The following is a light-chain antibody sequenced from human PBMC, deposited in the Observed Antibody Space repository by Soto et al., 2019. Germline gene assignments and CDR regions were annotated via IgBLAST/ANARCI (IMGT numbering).Light chain of an antibody. Sequence: EIVLTQSPGTLSLSPGERATLSCRASQSVSSSYLAWYQQKPGQAPRLLIYGASSRATGIPDRFSGSGSGTDFTLTISRVEPEDFAGYYCQQYGSSWTFGQGTKVAIK. V-gene: IGKV3-20*01. J-gene: IGKJ1*01. CDR3: QQYGSSWT. CDR2: GAS. CDR1: QSVSSSY.